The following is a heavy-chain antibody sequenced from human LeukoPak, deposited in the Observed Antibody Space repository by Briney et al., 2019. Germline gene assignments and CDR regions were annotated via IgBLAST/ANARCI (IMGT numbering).Heavy chain of an antibody. Sequence: SETLSLTCTVSGDSIDNYYWNWIRQPAGKGLEWIGRFYASGSTNYNPSLKSRVTMSVDTSKNQFSLKLSSVTAADTAVYYCARDRTVTHAFDICGQGTMVTVCS. V-gene: IGHV4-4*07. D-gene: IGHD4-17*01. J-gene: IGHJ3*02. CDR3: ARDRTVTHAFDI. CDR1: GDSIDNYY. CDR2: FYASGST.